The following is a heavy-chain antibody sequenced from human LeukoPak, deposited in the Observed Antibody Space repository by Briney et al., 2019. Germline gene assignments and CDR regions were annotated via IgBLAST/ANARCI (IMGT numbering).Heavy chain of an antibody. CDR2: ITTSDGNT. V-gene: IGHV3-23*01. D-gene: IGHD6-19*01. Sequence: GRSLRLSCAASGFTFSSYTMSWVRQAPGKGLEWVSTITTSDGNTYYADSVKGRFTVSRDNSKNTLFLQMNSLRAEDTAVYYCTTGSGYSTDWYDFWGQGTLVTVSS. CDR3: TTGSGYSTDWYDF. CDR1: GFTFSSYT. J-gene: IGHJ4*02.